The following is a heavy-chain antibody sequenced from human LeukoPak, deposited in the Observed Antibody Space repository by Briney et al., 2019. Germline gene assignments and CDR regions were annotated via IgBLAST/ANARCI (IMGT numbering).Heavy chain of an antibody. Sequence: SQTLSLTCTVSGGSISRGGYYWSWIRQHPGKGLEWIGDIYYSGSTYYNPSLKSRVTISVDTSKNQFSLKLSSVTAADTAVYYCVRSGYAGNYFAYWGQGTLVTVSS. CDR2: IYYSGST. V-gene: IGHV4-31*03. J-gene: IGHJ4*02. CDR1: GGSISRGGYY. CDR3: VRSGYAGNYFAY. D-gene: IGHD3-3*01.